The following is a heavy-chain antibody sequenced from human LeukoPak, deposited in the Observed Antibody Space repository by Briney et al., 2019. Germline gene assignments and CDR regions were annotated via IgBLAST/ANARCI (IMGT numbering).Heavy chain of an antibody. J-gene: IGHJ2*01. V-gene: IGHV3-23*01. Sequence: GGSPRLSCAASGFTFSSYGMTWVRQAPGKGLEWVSDISSSGGGTYYADSVKGRFTISRDNSKNTLYLQTDSLRAEDTAVYYCAKGDSGVRQRFFDLWGRGTLVTVSS. CDR3: AKGDSGVRQRFFDL. CDR1: GFTFSSYG. D-gene: IGHD3-22*01. CDR2: ISSSGGGT.